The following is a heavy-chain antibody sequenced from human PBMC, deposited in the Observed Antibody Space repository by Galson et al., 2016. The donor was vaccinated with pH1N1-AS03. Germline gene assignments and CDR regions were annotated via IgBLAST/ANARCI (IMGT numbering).Heavy chain of an antibody. CDR1: GYSFINYA. J-gene: IGHJ4*02. CDR2: LNSTSGNT. D-gene: IGHD6-19*01. CDR3: AEVGIVISSGWYGRFDY. Sequence: SVKVSCKASGYSFINYAIHWVRQAPGQRLEWMGWLNSTSGNTEYSQKFQGRVTITRDTSASTASTELSSLRSEDTAVYYDAEVGIVISSGWYGRFDYWGQGTLVTASS. V-gene: IGHV1-3*01.